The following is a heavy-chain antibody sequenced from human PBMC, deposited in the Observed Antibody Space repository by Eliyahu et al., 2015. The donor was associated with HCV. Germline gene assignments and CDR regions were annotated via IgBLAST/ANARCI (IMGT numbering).Heavy chain of an antibody. Sequence: EVQLVQSGAEVKKPGESLRISCKGSGYSFTSXWXSWVRQMPGKGLEWMGRIDPSDSYTNYSPSFQGHVTISADKSISTAYLQWSSLKASDTAMYYCARAGVTIFGVVIGDAFDIWGQGTMVTVSS. CDR3: ARAGVTIFGVVIGDAFDI. J-gene: IGHJ3*02. CDR1: GYSFTSXW. V-gene: IGHV5-10-1*03. CDR2: IDPSDSYT. D-gene: IGHD3-3*01.